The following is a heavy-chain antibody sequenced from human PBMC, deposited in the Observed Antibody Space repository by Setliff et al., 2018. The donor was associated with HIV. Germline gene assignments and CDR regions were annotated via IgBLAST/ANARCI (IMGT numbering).Heavy chain of an antibody. CDR3: ARGPRVSAAVVETPSAY. D-gene: IGHD6-19*01. V-gene: IGHV4-34*01. J-gene: IGHJ4*02. CDR2: IDHTGSA. CDR1: GGSFSAYY. Sequence: SETLSLTCAVSGGSFSAYYWTWIRQSPHKGLEWVGEIDHTGSAYYNPSLTSRVTISVDTSKNRFSLELSSVAAADTALYYCARGPRVSAAVVETPSAYWGQGTRVTVSS.